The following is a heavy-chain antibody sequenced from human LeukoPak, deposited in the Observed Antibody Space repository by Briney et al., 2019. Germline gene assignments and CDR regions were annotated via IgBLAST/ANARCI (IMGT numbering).Heavy chain of an antibody. D-gene: IGHD6-19*01. CDR3: ARGRGSGHKENWFDP. V-gene: IGHV1-8*01. Sequence: ASVKVSCKASGYTFTTYDINWVRQATGQGLEWMGWMNPNSGNTGYTQKFQGRVTMTRNTSISTTYMELSSLRSEDTAVYYCARGRGSGHKENWFDPWGQGTLVTVSS. CDR1: GYTFTTYD. J-gene: IGHJ5*02. CDR2: MNPNSGNT.